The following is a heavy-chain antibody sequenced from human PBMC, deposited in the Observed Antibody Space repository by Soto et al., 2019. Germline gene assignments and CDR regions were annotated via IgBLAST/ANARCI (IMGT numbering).Heavy chain of an antibody. CDR3: ARGDSSGWSRGGFDY. CDR2: IYHSGST. CDR1: GGSISSGGYS. J-gene: IGHJ4*02. V-gene: IGHV4-30-2*01. D-gene: IGHD6-19*01. Sequence: PSETLSLTCAVSGGSISSGGYSWSWIRQPPGKGLEWIGYIYHSGSTYYNPSLKSRVTISVDTSKKQFSLQLNSVTPEDTAVYYCARGDSSGWSRGGFDYWGQGTLVTVSS.